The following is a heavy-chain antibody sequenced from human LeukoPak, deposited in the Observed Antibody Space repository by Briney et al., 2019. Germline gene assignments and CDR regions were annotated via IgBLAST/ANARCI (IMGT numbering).Heavy chain of an antibody. J-gene: IGHJ4*02. CDR2: LSYNGVST. CDR1: GFTFSGSA. Sequence: GGSLRLFCAASGFTFSGSAMTWVRQAPGKGLEWVAGLSYNGVSTYYADSVKGRFTVSRDTSRNTLYLQMNSLRAEDTGLYCSVQVEGKGRTAGSGWYFTDSWGQGTLVTVSS. CDR3: VQVEGKGRTAGSGWYFTDS. V-gene: IGHV3-23*01. D-gene: IGHD6-19*01.